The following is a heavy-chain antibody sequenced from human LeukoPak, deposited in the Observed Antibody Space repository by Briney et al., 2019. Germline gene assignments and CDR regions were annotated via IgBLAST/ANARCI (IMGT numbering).Heavy chain of an antibody. Sequence: SEALALTWTVPGGSITNYYWAWIRPPPGKGLEWVGHIYYRCDSKFNPSLKSRVTVSVDRPKQQFSLRLTSVSAADAAVYYCARLSGPSGTPVSFFGLDVWGPGTTVTVSS. CDR1: GGSITNYY. CDR2: IYYRCDS. J-gene: IGHJ6*02. V-gene: IGHV4-59*08. D-gene: IGHD6-19*01. CDR3: ARLSGPSGTPVSFFGLDV.